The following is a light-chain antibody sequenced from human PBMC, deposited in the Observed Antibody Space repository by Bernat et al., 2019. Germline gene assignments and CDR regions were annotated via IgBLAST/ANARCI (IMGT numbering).Light chain of an antibody. CDR3: SSYTTSSTRL. CDR1: SGDVGAYNF. CDR2: DVS. Sequence: QSALTQPASVSGSPGQSITISCTGTSGDVGAYNFVSWYQQHPGKAPKLIIYDVSDRPSGVSDRFSGSKSGNTASLTISGLQAEDEADYYCSSYTTSSTRLFGGGTKLTVL. V-gene: IGLV2-14*01. J-gene: IGLJ2*01.